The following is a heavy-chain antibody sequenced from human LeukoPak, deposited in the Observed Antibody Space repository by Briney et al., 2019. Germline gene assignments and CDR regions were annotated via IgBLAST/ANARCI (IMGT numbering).Heavy chain of an antibody. CDR1: GFTFNNYN. CDR2: VSGSSSSI. CDR3: AREPFDY. J-gene: IGHJ4*02. V-gene: IGHV3-48*01. Sequence: QPGGSLRLSCVASGFTFNNYNMNWVRQAPGKGLEWVSYVSGSSSSIFYADSVEGRFTISRDNAKNSLFLQMNSLRAEDTAVYYCAREPFDYWGQGTLVTVSS.